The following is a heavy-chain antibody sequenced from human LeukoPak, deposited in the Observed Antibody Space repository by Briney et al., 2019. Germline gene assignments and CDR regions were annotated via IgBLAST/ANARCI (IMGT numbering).Heavy chain of an antibody. D-gene: IGHD6-19*01. CDR3: ARGAGR. CDR1: GGSIISLY. Sequence: ETLSLTCTVSGGSIISLYWSWIRQPPGKGLEWIGYIYYSGSTNYNPSLKSRVTISVDTSNNQFSLKLSSVTAADTAVYYCARGAGRWGQGTLVTVSS. J-gene: IGHJ4*02. V-gene: IGHV4-59*11. CDR2: IYYSGST.